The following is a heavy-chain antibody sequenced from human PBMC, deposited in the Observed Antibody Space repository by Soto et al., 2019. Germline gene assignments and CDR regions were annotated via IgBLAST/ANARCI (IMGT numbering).Heavy chain of an antibody. Sequence: GGSLRLSCAASGFTFDDYAMHWVRQAPGKGLEWVSLISGDGGSTYYADSVKGRFTISRDNSKNSLYLQMNSLRTEDTALYYCAKALGALSSYYYYGMDVWGQGTTVTVSS. CDR2: ISGDGGST. CDR1: GFTFDDYA. CDR3: AKALGALSSYYYYGMDV. J-gene: IGHJ6*02. D-gene: IGHD7-27*01. V-gene: IGHV3-43*02.